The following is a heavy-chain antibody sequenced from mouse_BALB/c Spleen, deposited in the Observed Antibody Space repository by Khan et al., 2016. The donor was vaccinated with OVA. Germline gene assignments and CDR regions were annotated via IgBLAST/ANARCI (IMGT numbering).Heavy chain of an antibody. J-gene: IGHJ3*01. Sequence: VQLQQSGAELVRPGALVKLSCKTSGFNITDYYIHWVKQRPEQGLEWIGWIDPENGNPIYAPKFKDKASLTTDTSSNTAYLQLNSLTSEDTAVHYCGRRGTSLPYWGQGTLVTVSA. D-gene: IGHD3-3*01. CDR1: GFNITDYY. CDR2: IDPENGNP. CDR3: GRRGTSLPY. V-gene: IGHV14-1*02.